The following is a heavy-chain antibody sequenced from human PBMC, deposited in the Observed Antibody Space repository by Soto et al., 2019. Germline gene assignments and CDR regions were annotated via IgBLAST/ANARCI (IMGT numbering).Heavy chain of an antibody. V-gene: IGHV1-2*04. CDR1: GYTFTGYY. D-gene: IGHD6-19*01. CDR2: INPNSGGT. CDR3: AKSVAGTIVVFAI. Sequence: GASVKVSCKASGYTFTGYYMHWVRQAPGQGLEWMGWINPNSGGTNYAQKFQGWVTMTRDTSISTAYMELSRLRSDDTAVYYCAKSVAGTIVVFAIWGQGTMVIVSS. J-gene: IGHJ3*02.